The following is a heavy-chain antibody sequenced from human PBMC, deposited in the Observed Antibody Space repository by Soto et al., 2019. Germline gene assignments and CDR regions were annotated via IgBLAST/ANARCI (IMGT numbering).Heavy chain of an antibody. V-gene: IGHV2-5*02. CDR1: GFSLSTSGVG. CDR2: IYWDDDK. Sequence: QITLKESGPTLVKPTQTLTLTCTFSGFSLSTSGVGVGWIRQPPGKALEWLALIYWDDDKRYSPSLKSRLTITKDTSKNQVVLTMTNMVPVDTATYYCARTTLRFLEWLLVYNWFDPWGQGTLVTVSS. D-gene: IGHD3-3*01. CDR3: ARTTLRFLEWLLVYNWFDP. J-gene: IGHJ5*02.